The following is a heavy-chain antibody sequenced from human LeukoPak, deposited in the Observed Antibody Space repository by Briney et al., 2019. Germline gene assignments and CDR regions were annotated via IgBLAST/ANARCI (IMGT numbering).Heavy chain of an antibody. CDR2: ISRGGSTI. CDR1: GFTFSDYY. J-gene: IGHJ4*02. D-gene: IGHD6-13*01. V-gene: IGHV3-11*01. Sequence: GGSLRLSCAASGFTFSDYYMSWVRQAPGKGLEWVSYISRGGSTIYYADSVKGQFTISRDNAENSLYLQLNSLRAEDTAVYYCARELTGSRWQFDYWGQGTLVTVSS. CDR3: ARELTGSRWQFDY.